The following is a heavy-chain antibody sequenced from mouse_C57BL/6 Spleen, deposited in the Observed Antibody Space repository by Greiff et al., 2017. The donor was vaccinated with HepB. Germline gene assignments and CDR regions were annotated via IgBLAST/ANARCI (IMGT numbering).Heavy chain of an antibody. V-gene: IGHV1-69*01. CDR1: GYTFTSYW. D-gene: IGHD2-4*01. Sequence: VQLQQPGAELVMPGASVKLSCKASGYTFTSYWMHWVKQRPGQGLEWIGEIDPSDSYTNYNQKFKGKSTLTVDKSSSTAYMQLSSLTSEDSAVYYCARIAKRDYDYDGGGFAYWGQGTLVTVSA. J-gene: IGHJ3*01. CDR2: IDPSDSYT. CDR3: ARIAKRDYDYDGGGFAY.